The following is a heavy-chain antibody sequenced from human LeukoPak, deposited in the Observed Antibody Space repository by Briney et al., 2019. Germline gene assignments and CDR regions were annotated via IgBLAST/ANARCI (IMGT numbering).Heavy chain of an antibody. Sequence: SETLSLTCAVSGYSISSGYYGGWIRQPPGEGLEWIGSIYHSGSTYYNPSLKSRVTISVDTSKNQFSLKLSSVTAADTAVYYCASLTGYYYYYMDVWGKGTTVTVSS. V-gene: IGHV4-38-2*01. CDR3: ASLTGYYYYYMDV. CDR2: IYHSGST. D-gene: IGHD4/OR15-4a*01. J-gene: IGHJ6*03. CDR1: GYSISSGYY.